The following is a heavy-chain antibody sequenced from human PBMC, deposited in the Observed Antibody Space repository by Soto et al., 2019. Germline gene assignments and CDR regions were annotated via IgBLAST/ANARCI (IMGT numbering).Heavy chain of an antibody. J-gene: IGHJ6*02. Sequence: QVQLVESGGGVVQPGRSLRLSCAASGFTFSSYGMHWVRQAPGKGLEWVAVISYDGSNKYYADSVKGRFTISRDNSKNPLYLQMDSRRGGETAVYFWSILGEPDVWGQGTTVTVSS. D-gene: IGHD1-26*01. V-gene: IGHV3-30*03. CDR1: GFTFSSYG. CDR2: ISYDGSNK. CDR3: SILGEPDV.